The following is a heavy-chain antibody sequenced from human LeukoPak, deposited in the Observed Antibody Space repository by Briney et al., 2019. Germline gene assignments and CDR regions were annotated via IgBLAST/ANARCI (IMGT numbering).Heavy chain of an antibody. CDR1: GFTFRNYE. J-gene: IGHJ4*02. CDR3: AKRLTSLGPTNDY. V-gene: IGHV3-23*01. CDR2: IHCYSGET. D-gene: IGHD1-26*01. Sequence: GGSLRLSCEASGFTFRNYEMSWVRQAPGKGLEWVSGIHCYSGETSYAQSLKGRFTISRDNSKNTLYLQMNSLRAEDTALYYCAKRLTSLGPTNDYWGQGTRVTVSS.